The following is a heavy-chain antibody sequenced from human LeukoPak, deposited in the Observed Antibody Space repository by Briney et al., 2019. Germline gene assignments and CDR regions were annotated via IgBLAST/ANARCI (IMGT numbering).Heavy chain of an antibody. V-gene: IGHV1-2*06. J-gene: IGHJ4*02. CDR1: GYTFTGYH. CDR2: INPYSGDT. Sequence: ASVKVSCKASGYTFTGYHIHWVRQAPGQGLEWMGRINPYSGDTNFAQKFQGRVTMTRDTSITTAYMDLSSLTPDDTAVYFCARDQGSLTRSWYTGYWGQGSQVTVSS. CDR3: ARDQGSLTRSWYTGY. D-gene: IGHD6-13*01.